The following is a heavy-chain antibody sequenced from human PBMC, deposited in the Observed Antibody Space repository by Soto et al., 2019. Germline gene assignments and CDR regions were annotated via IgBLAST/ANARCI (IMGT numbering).Heavy chain of an antibody. V-gene: IGHV3-7*01. CDR2: IKQDGSEK. D-gene: IGHD2-8*01. CDR3: ARGPVGRYGPNGY. CDR1: GFTLSSYW. J-gene: IGHJ4*02. Sequence: GGSLRLSCAASGFTLSSYWMNWVRQAPGKGLEWVANIKQDGSEKYYVDSVKGRFTISRDNAKNSLYLQMNSLRAEDTAVYYCARGPVGRYGPNGYLGQGTLVTVS.